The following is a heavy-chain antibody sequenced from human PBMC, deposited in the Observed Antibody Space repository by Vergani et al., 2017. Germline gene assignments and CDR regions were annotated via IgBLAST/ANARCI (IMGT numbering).Heavy chain of an antibody. CDR2: IDYSGSN. D-gene: IGHD5-12*01. V-gene: IGHV4-59*01. CDR1: GGSISSYY. CDR3: ARSWPPQVMDV. Sequence: QVQLQESGPGLVKPSETLSLTCTVSGGSISSYYWNWIRQPPGKGLEWIGYIDYSGSNNYNPTLKSRVTLSVDTSKNQFSLKLSSVTAADTAVYYCARSWPPQVMDVWGKGTTVTVSS. J-gene: IGHJ6*03.